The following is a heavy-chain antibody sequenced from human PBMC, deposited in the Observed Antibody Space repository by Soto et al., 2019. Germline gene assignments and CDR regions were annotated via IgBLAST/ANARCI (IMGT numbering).Heavy chain of an antibody. V-gene: IGHV3-23*01. Sequence: GGSLRLSCAASGFTFSSYAMSWVRQAPGKGLEWVSAISGSGGSTYYADSVKGRFTISRDNSKNTLYLQMNSLRAEDTAVYYCAKDPFGSSGYYPPFDYWGQGTLVTVSS. CDR2: ISGSGGST. CDR3: AKDPFGSSGYYPPFDY. D-gene: IGHD3-22*01. CDR1: GFTFSSYA. J-gene: IGHJ4*02.